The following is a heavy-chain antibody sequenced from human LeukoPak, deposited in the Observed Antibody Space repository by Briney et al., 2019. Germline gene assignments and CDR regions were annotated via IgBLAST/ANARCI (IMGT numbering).Heavy chain of an antibody. J-gene: IGHJ4*02. CDR1: GGSIRSYY. V-gene: IGHV4-59*01. CDR2: IYYSGST. CDR3: ARTGSTVTMLYPFDH. D-gene: IGHD4-17*01. Sequence: SETLSLTCTVSGGSIRSYYWSWIRQPPGKGLEWVGYIYYSGSTNYNPSLKSRVSISVDTSKNQFSLKLSSVTAADTAVYYCARTGSTVTMLYPFDHWGQGTLVTVSS.